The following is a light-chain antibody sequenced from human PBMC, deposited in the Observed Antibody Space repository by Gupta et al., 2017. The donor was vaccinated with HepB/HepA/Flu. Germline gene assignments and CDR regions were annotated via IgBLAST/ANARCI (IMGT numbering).Light chain of an antibody. V-gene: IGLV3-1*01. CDR2: QDD. Sequence: SYEVTQPPSVSVSPGQTASITCSGDNLGDKSVCWYQQKPGQSPLLVIYQDDRRPSEIPERFSGSKSGNTATLTIRGTQTLDEADYYCQSWDTNSYVFGTGTHFTVL. CDR3: QSWDTNSYV. CDR1: NLGDKS. J-gene: IGLJ1*01.